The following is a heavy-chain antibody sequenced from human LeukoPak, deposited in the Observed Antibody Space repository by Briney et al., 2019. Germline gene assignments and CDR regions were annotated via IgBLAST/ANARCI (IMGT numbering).Heavy chain of an antibody. D-gene: IGHD2-21*01. CDR3: AKAPVTTCRGAYCYPFDY. V-gene: IGHV3-23*01. CDR2: IRDSGNT. Sequence: PGGSLRLSCAASGFTLSSYAMSWVRQAPGKGLEWVSAIRDSGNTYHADSVKGRFTISRDSPKNTLFLQMNRLRPEDAAVYYCAKAPVTTCRGAYCYPFDYWGQGTLVTVSS. J-gene: IGHJ4*02. CDR1: GFTLSSYA.